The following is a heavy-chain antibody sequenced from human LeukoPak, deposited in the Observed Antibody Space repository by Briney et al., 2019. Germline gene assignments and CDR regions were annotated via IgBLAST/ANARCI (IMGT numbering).Heavy chain of an antibody. CDR1: GGSISSYY. CDR3: ARHAQLEMATIFDY. Sequence: PSETLSLTCTVSGGSISSYYWSWIRQPPGKGLEWIGYIYYSGSTNYNPSLKSRVTISVDTSKNQFSLKLSSVTAADTAEYYCARHAQLEMATIFDYWGQGTLVTVSS. D-gene: IGHD5-24*01. CDR2: IYYSGST. J-gene: IGHJ4*02. V-gene: IGHV4-59*08.